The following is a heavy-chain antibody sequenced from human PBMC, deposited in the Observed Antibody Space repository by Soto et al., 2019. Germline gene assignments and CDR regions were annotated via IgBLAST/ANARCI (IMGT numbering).Heavy chain of an antibody. CDR1: CGSISSGDYY. D-gene: IGHD3-22*01. Sequence: SETLSLTCTVSCGSISSGDYYWSWIRQPPGKGLEWIGYIYYSGSTYYNPSLKSRVTISVDTSKNQFSLKLSSVTAADTAVYYCASYTYYYDNRGRLNNWFDPWGQGTLVTVSS. V-gene: IGHV4-30-4*01. CDR3: ASYTYYYDNRGRLNNWFDP. CDR2: IYYSGST. J-gene: IGHJ5*02.